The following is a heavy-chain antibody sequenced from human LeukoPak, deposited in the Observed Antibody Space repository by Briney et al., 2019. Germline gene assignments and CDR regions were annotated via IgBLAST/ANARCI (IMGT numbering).Heavy chain of an antibody. CDR2: ISSSGSYI. D-gene: IGHD4-23*01. Sequence: PGGSLRLSCAASGFSVSDYSMNWVRQAPGKGLEWVSSISSSGSYIYYADSLRGRFIISRDNAKNSLYLQMDSLRAEDTAAYFCAREVIGGNSAWGQGTLVTVSS. V-gene: IGHV3-21*01. CDR3: AREVIGGNSA. CDR1: GFSVSDYS. J-gene: IGHJ4*02.